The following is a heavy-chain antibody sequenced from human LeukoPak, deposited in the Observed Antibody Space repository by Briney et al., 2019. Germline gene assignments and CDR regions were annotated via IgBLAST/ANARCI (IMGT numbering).Heavy chain of an antibody. J-gene: IGHJ5*02. D-gene: IGHD2-15*01. CDR2: ISSSSTTT. Sequence: PGGSLRLSCAASGFTFSSYSMMWVRQAPGKGLEWVSYISSSSTTTYYADSVKGRFTISRDNAKNSVYLQMNSLRAEDTAVYYCARGWFPPNWFDPWGQGTLVTVSS. CDR1: GFTFSSYS. V-gene: IGHV3-48*01. CDR3: ARGWFPPNWFDP.